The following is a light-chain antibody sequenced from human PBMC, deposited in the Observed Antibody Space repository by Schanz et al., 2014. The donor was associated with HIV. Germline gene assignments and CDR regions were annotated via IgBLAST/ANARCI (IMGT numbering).Light chain of an antibody. CDR3: SSYISVNTWV. CDR1: SGDVGSYNY. Sequence: QSALTQPASVSGSPGQSISISCTGTSGDVGSYNYVSWYQQHPGKAPKLMIYDVSNRPSGVSSRFSGSRFGNTASLTISGLQAEDEADYYCSSYISVNTWVFGGGTKLTVL. V-gene: IGLV2-14*03. J-gene: IGLJ3*02. CDR2: DVS.